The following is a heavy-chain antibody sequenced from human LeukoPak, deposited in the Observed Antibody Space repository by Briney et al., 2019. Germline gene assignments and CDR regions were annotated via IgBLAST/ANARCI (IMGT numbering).Heavy chain of an antibody. D-gene: IGHD6-25*01. Sequence: GRSLRLSCVASGFTFSSYGMHWVRQAPGKGPEWVAVISYDGSNKYYADSVKGRFTISRDNSKNTLYLQMDSLRAEDTAVYFCARDATGSGRAFDIWGQGTMVAVSS. V-gene: IGHV3-30*03. CDR1: GFTFSSYG. CDR2: ISYDGSNK. J-gene: IGHJ3*02. CDR3: ARDATGSGRAFDI.